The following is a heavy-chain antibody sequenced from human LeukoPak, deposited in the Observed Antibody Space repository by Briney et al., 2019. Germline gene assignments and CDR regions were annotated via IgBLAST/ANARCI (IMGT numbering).Heavy chain of an antibody. J-gene: IGHJ5*02. CDR3: ARDVSPAVVVAATLHWFDP. V-gene: IGHV1-2*02. D-gene: IGHD2-15*01. Sequence: GASVKVSCKASGYTFTGYYMHWVRQAPGQGLEWMGWINPNSGGTNYAQKFQGRVTMTRDTSISTAYMELSRLRSDDTAVYYCARDVSPAVVVAATLHWFDPWGQGTLVTVFS. CDR2: INPNSGGT. CDR1: GYTFTGYY.